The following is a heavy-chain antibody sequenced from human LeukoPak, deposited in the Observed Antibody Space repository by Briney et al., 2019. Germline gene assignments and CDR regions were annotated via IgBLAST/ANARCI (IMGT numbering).Heavy chain of an antibody. Sequence: ASVKVSCKASGYTFTSYCMHWVRQAPGQGLEWMGIINPSGGSTSYAQKFQGRVTMTRDTSTSTVYMELSSLRSEDTAVYYCARDQGHSRGRVSYYYYGMDVWGKGTTVTVSS. D-gene: IGHD6-13*01. J-gene: IGHJ6*04. CDR2: INPSGGST. CDR1: GYTFTSYC. CDR3: ARDQGHSRGRVSYYYYGMDV. V-gene: IGHV1-46*01.